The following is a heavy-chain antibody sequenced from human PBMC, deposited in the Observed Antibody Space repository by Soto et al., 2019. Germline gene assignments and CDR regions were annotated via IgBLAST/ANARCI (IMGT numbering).Heavy chain of an antibody. CDR1: GFTFSRSG. CDR3: AKDPQYGSTWYIFFDY. J-gene: IGHJ4*02. Sequence: EGSLRLSCAASGFTFSRSGMSWVRQPPGKGLEWVSSISDSGVTTYYADSVKGRFTISRDNSKNTLFLQMNSLRAEDTAVYYCAKDPQYGSTWYIFFDYWGQGTLVTVSS. V-gene: IGHV3-23*01. D-gene: IGHD6-13*01. CDR2: ISDSGVTT.